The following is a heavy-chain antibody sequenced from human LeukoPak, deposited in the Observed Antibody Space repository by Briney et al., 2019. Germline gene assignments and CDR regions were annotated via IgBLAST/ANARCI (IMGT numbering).Heavy chain of an antibody. V-gene: IGHV4-30-4*08. CDR3: ARNTNYYYYGMDV. D-gene: IGHD1-1*01. Sequence: SQTLSLTCTVSGGSISSGGYYWSWIRQHPGKGLEWIGYIYYSGSTYYNPSLKSRVTISVDTSKNQFSLKLSSVTAADTAVYYCARNTNYYYYGMDVWGQGTTVTVSS. CDR2: IYYSGST. CDR1: GGSISSGGYY. J-gene: IGHJ6*02.